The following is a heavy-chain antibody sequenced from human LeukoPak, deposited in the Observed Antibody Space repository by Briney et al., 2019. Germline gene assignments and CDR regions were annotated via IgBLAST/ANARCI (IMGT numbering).Heavy chain of an antibody. J-gene: IGHJ3*02. Sequence: SETLSLTRTVSRGSISTYYLSWIRQSPGKGLEWIGNLYYSGSTNYNPSLQSRVTISVDSSKNQICLKLRSVTAADTAIYFCAREVLESNVFDIWGQGTMVIVSS. D-gene: IGHD1-1*01. CDR2: LYYSGST. CDR1: RGSISTYY. CDR3: AREVLESNVFDI. V-gene: IGHV4-59*01.